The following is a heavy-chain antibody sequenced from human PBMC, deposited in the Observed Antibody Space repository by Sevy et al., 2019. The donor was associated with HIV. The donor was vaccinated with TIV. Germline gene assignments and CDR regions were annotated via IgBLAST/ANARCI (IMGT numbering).Heavy chain of an antibody. CDR2: INPNSGGT. Sequence: ASVKVSCKASGYTFTGYYLHWVRQAPGQGLEWMGWINPNSGGTNYARKFQGRVIMTRDTSISTAYMELSRLRSDDTAVYYCARREVTMIRGRGFDPWGQGTLVTVSS. J-gene: IGHJ5*02. CDR1: GYTFTGYY. CDR3: ARREVTMIRGRGFDP. V-gene: IGHV1-2*02. D-gene: IGHD3-10*01.